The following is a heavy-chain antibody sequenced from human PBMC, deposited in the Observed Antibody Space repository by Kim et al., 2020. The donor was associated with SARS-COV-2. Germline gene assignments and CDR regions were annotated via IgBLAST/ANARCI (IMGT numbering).Heavy chain of an antibody. CDR3: ARDHLDYYYYGMDV. Sequence: GGSLRLSCAASGFTFSSYEMNWVRQAPGKGLEWVSYISSSGSTIYYADSVKGRFTVSRDNAKNSLYLQMNSLRAEDTAVYYCARDHLDYYYYGMDVWGQGTTVTVSS. CDR2: ISSSGSTI. CDR1: GFTFSSYE. J-gene: IGHJ6*02. V-gene: IGHV3-48*03.